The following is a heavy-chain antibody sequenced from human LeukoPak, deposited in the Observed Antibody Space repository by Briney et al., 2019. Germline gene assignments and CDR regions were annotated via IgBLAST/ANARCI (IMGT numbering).Heavy chain of an antibody. D-gene: IGHD3-10*01. Sequence: GGSLRLSCAASGFTVNSNYMNWVRQAPGKGLEWVSMIYSGGDTYYADSVKDRFTISRDSSRSALYLHMNNLGPDDTAVYYCARGGRDSGSHYFESYFDLWGQGTLVTVSS. V-gene: IGHV3-66*01. CDR2: IYSGGDT. J-gene: IGHJ4*02. CDR3: ARGGRDSGSHYFESYFDL. CDR1: GFTVNSNY.